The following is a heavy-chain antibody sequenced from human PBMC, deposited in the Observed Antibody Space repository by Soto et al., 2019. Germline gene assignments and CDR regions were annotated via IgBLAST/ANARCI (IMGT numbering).Heavy chain of an antibody. V-gene: IGHV3-48*02. CDR2: ISTGSSAI. CDR3: ARSEGYTSGFDY. Sequence: EVQLVESGGGLVQPGGSLRLSCAASGFTFSSYRMNWVRQAPGKGLEWLSYISTGSSAIYYADSVKGRFTISRDNAKNSLYLQMNSLRDEDTAMYYCARSEGYTSGFDYWGQGTLVTVSS. D-gene: IGHD6-19*01. J-gene: IGHJ4*02. CDR1: GFTFSSYR.